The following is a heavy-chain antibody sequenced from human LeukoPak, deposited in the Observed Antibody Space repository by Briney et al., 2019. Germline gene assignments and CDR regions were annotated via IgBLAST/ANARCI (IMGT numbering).Heavy chain of an antibody. CDR2: IIPIFGTA. Sequence: SVKVSCKASGGTFSSYAISWVRQAPGQGLEWMGGIIPIFGTANYAQKFQGRVTITADESTSTAYMELRSLRSDDTAVYYCARDPEGGGDYWGQGTLVTVSS. CDR1: GGTFSSYA. CDR3: ARDPEGGGDY. D-gene: IGHD3-16*01. J-gene: IGHJ4*02. V-gene: IGHV1-69*13.